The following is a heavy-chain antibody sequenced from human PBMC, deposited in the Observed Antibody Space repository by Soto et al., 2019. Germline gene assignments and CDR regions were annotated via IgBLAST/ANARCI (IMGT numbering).Heavy chain of an antibody. CDR1: GFTFTSSA. CDR3: AALGVKFDH. D-gene: IGHD2-8*01. V-gene: IGHV1-58*01. J-gene: IGHJ4*02. Sequence: SVKVSCKASGFTFTSSAVQWVRQARGQRLEWIGWIGVGSGNRHYAQKFQERVTITRDMSTNPAYMELSSLRSEDTAVYYCAALGVKFDHWGQGTLVTVSS. CDR2: IGVGSGNR.